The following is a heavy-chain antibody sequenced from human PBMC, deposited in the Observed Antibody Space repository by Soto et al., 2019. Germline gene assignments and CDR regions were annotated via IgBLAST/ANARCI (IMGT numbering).Heavy chain of an antibody. CDR1: GDSVSSNTAA. J-gene: IGHJ4*02. Sequence: PSQTLSLTCAISGDSVSSNTAAWNWIRSSPSRGLEWLGRTYYRSNWRHDYAVSVKSRITVNPDTSKNRFSLQLNSVTPDDTAVYYCERGVAGSGFDLWGQGTLVTVSS. V-gene: IGHV6-1*01. CDR2: TYYRSNWRH. D-gene: IGHD6-19*01. CDR3: ERGVAGSGFDL.